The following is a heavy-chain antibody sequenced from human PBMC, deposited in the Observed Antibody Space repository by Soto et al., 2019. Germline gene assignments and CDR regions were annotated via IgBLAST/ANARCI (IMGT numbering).Heavy chain of an antibody. CDR1: GASMSDYF. Sequence: SETLSLTCTVSGASMSDYFGSWIRQSPGKGLEHIGYIHYSGSANYNPSLKSRVTISLDRSSNRFSLRLSSVTAADTAIYYCARSGHTFGGVVWGQGILVTVSS. D-gene: IGHD3-16*01. J-gene: IGHJ4*02. V-gene: IGHV4-59*13. CDR3: ARSGHTFGGVV. CDR2: IHYSGSA.